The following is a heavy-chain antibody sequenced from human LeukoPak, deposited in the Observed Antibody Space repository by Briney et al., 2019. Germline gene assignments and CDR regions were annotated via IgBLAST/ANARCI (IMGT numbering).Heavy chain of an antibody. CDR2: INTNTENP. CDR3: ARGEVVTPPHAFDI. CDR1: GYTFTNYA. V-gene: IGHV7-4-1*02. Sequence: ASVKVSCKASGYTFTNYAMNWVRQAPGQGLEWMGWINTNTENPTYVQGFTGRFVFSLDTSVSTAYLQISSLKAEDTAVYYCARGEVVTPPHAFDIWGQGTMVTVSS. J-gene: IGHJ3*02. D-gene: IGHD4-23*01.